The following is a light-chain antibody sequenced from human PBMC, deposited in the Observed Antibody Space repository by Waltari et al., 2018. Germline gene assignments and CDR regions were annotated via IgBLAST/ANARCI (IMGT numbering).Light chain of an antibody. J-gene: IGKJ4*01. CDR3: QQRSNWLT. CDR1: QRVGSY. V-gene: IGKV3-11*01. CDR2: DAS. Sequence: EIVLTQSPATLSLSPGETATLSCRASQRVGSYLAWYQQKPGQVPRLLIYDASNRATGIPPRFSGSGSGTDFTLTISSLEPEDFAVYYCQQRSNWLTFGGGTKVEIK.